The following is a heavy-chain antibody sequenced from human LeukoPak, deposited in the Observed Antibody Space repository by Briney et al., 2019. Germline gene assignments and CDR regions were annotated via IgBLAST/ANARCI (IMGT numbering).Heavy chain of an antibody. D-gene: IGHD6-19*01. CDR1: GYTFTGYY. V-gene: IGHV1-2*02. CDR2: INPNSGGT. CDR3: ARDQWLVPFDY. Sequence: ASVKVSCKASGYTFTGYYMHWVRQAPGQGLEWMGWINPNSGGTNYAQKFQGRVTMTRDTSISTAYMELSSLRSEDTAVYYCARDQWLVPFDYWGQGTLVTVSS. J-gene: IGHJ4*02.